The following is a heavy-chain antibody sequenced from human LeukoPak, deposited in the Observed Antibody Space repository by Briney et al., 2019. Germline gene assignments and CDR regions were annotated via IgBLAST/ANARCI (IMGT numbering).Heavy chain of an antibody. CDR2: ISPYSGDT. V-gene: IGHV1-18*01. J-gene: IGHJ4*02. D-gene: IGHD3-10*01. CDR3: ARLDYGSGTYYHFDY. CDR1: GYTFPIYG. Sequence: VASVTVSCKTSGYTFPIYGIGWVRQAPGQGLEWMGWISPYSGDTNYAQKLQDRVTMTTDTSTSTAYMELRSLRSDDTAVYYCARLDYGSGTYYHFDYWGQGTLVTVSS.